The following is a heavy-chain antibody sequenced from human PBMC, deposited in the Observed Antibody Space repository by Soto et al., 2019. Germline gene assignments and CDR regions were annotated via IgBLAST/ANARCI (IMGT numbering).Heavy chain of an antibody. CDR2: IIPIFGTA. D-gene: IGHD2-15*01. V-gene: IGHV1-69*12. J-gene: IGHJ5*02. Sequence: QVQLVQSGAEVKKPGSSVKVSCKASGGTFSSYAISWVRQAPGQGLEWMGGIIPIFGTANYAQKFQGRVTIPADESTSTAYMELSSLRCEDTAVYYCARDPPAYCSGGSCYSRWFGPWGQGTLVTVSS. CDR3: ARDPPAYCSGGSCYSRWFGP. CDR1: GGTFSSYA.